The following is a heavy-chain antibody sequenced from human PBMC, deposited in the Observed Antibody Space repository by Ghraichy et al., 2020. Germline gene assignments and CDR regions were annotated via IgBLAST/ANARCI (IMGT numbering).Heavy chain of an antibody. CDR3: ARDGGSGWYGAPRQFDY. Sequence: SETLSLTCTVSGGSISSGDYYWSWIRQPPGKGLEWIGYIYYSGSTYYNPSLKSRVTISVDTSKNQFSLKLSSVTAADTAVYYCARDGGSGWYGAPRQFDYWGQGTLVTVSS. J-gene: IGHJ4*02. CDR2: IYYSGST. V-gene: IGHV4-30-4*01. D-gene: IGHD6-19*01. CDR1: GGSISSGDYY.